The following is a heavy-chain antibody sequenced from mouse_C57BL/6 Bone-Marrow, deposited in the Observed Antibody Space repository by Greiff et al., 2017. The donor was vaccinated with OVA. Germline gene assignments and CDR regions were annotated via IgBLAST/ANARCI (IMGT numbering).Heavy chain of an antibody. CDR2: IDPEDGDT. CDR3: TLYGYDEGYAMDY. V-gene: IGHV14-1*01. CDR1: GFNIKDYY. J-gene: IGHJ4*01. Sequence: EVMLVESGAELVRPGASVKLSCTASGFNIKDYYMHWVKQRPEQGLEWIGRIDPEDGDTEYAPKFQGKATMTADASSNTAYLQLSSLTSEDTAVYYCTLYGYDEGYAMDYWGQGTSVTVSS. D-gene: IGHD2-2*01.